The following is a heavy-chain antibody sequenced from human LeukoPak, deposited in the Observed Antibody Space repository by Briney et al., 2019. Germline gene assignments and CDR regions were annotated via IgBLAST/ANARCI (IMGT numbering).Heavy chain of an antibody. J-gene: IGHJ1*01. D-gene: IGHD2-15*01. Sequence: PSETLSLTCAVYGGSFSGYYWGWIRQPPGKGLEWIGEINHSGSTNYNPSLKSRVTISVDTSKNQFSLKLSSVTAADTAVYYCARGRGSGVRGFQHWGQGTLVTVSS. CDR1: GGSFSGYY. CDR2: INHSGST. CDR3: ARGRGSGVRGFQH. V-gene: IGHV4-34*01.